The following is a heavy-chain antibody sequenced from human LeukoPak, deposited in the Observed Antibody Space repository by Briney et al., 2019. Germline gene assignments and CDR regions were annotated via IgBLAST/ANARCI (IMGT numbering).Heavy chain of an antibody. J-gene: IGHJ4*02. D-gene: IGHD3-9*01. CDR1: GFTFSSYW. Sequence: GGSLRLSCAASGFTFSSYWMSWVRHAPGKGREWVATIKQDGSEKYYVDSVKGRFTISRDNAKNSLYLQMNSLRAEDTAVYYCEREGYYDILTVVGYWGQGTLVTVSS. CDR2: IKQDGSEK. V-gene: IGHV3-7*01. CDR3: EREGYYDILTVVGY.